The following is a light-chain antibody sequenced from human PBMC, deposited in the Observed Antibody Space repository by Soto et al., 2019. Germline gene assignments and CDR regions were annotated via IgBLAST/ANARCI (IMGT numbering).Light chain of an antibody. Sequence: IVLPQSPGTLSLSPGERATLSCMASQSINSRYLAWYQQKPGQAPRLLIYGASSRATGIPDRFSGRGSGTDFTLTISRLESEDFAVYYCQQGDTSPGTFGQGTKVDIK. CDR3: QQGDTSPGT. J-gene: IGKJ1*01. CDR2: GAS. V-gene: IGKV3-20*01. CDR1: QSINSRY.